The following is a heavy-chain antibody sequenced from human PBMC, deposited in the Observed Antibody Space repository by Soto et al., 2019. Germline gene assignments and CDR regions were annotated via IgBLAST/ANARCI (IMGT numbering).Heavy chain of an antibody. Sequence: SVKVSCKASGGTFSSYAISWVRQAPGQGLEWMGGINPIFGTPHYAQKYQGRVTITADTFTNTAYMELTRLTSDDTAVYFCAREGRHFDYSGQGPLVTVYS. V-gene: IGHV1-69*06. CDR3: AREGRHFDY. CDR1: GGTFSSYA. J-gene: IGHJ4*02. CDR2: INPIFGTP.